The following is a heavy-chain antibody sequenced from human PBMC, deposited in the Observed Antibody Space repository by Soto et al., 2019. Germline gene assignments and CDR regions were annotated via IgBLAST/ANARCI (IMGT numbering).Heavy chain of an antibody. D-gene: IGHD2-15*01. CDR1: GFMFSHYW. V-gene: IGHV3-7*01. J-gene: IGHJ3*02. Sequence: EVQLVESGGGLVQPGGSLRLSCAASGFMFSHYWMTWIRQAPGKGLQWVAKIKEDGGETYYVDSVKGRFTISRDNAKNSLYLQMDRLRDEDTAVYYCARDPEYCAFDIWGQGTMVIVSS. CDR3: ARDPEYCAFDI. CDR2: IKEDGGET.